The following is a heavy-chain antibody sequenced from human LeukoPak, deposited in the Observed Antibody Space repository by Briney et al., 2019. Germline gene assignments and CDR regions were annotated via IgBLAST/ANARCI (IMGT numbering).Heavy chain of an antibody. CDR2: IWYDGSNK. CDR1: RFTFSSYG. Sequence: PGGSLRLSCAASRFTFSSYGMHWVRQAPGKGLEWVAVIWYDGSNKYYADSVKGRFTISRDNSKNTLYLQMNSLRAEDTAVYYCAKDSSLDGYNYQFDYWGQGTLVTVSS. V-gene: IGHV3-33*06. D-gene: IGHD5-24*01. J-gene: IGHJ4*02. CDR3: AKDSSLDGYNYQFDY.